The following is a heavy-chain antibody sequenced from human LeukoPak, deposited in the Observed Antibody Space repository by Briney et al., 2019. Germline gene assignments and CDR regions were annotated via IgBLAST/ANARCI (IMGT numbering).Heavy chain of an antibody. CDR2: INHSGST. Sequence: SETLSLTCAVYGGSFSGYYWSWIRQPPGKGLEWIGEINHSGSTNYNPSLKSRVTTSVDTSKNQFSLKLSSVTAADTAVYYCASSKVVAAAYYYYYYMDVWGKGTTVTISS. CDR3: ASSKVVAAAYYYYYYMDV. V-gene: IGHV4-34*01. D-gene: IGHD2-15*01. J-gene: IGHJ6*03. CDR1: GGSFSGYY.